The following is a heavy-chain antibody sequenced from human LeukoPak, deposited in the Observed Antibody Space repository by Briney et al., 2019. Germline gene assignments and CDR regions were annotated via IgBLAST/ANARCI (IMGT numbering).Heavy chain of an antibody. CDR2: ISGSGGSI. D-gene: IGHD3-3*01. CDR1: GFTFSSYA. V-gene: IGHV3-23*01. CDR3: ARDHDFWSGYYIPLDY. J-gene: IGHJ4*02. Sequence: GGSLRLSCAASGFTFSSYAMSWVRQAPGKGLEWVSAISGSGGSIYYADSVKGRFTISRDNAKNSLYLQMNSLRAEDTAVYYCARDHDFWSGYYIPLDYWGQGTLVTVSS.